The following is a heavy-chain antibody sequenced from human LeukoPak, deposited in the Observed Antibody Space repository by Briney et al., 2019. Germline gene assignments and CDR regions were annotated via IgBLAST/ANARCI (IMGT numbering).Heavy chain of an antibody. V-gene: IGHV3-7*01. CDR3: ARDVTALDS. CDR1: GFTFSSYW. D-gene: IGHD2-2*01. Sequence: GGSLRLSCAASGFTFSSYWMSWVRQAPEKGLEWVANINQGGSEKYYVYSVRGRFTISRDNAKNSLYLQMNSLRADDTAVYYCARDVTALDSWGQGTLVTVSS. CDR2: INQGGSEK. J-gene: IGHJ4*02.